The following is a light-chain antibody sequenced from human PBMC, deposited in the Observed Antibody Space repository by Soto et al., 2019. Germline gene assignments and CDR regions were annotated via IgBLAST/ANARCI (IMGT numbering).Light chain of an antibody. J-gene: IGLJ1*01. CDR1: SSDVGGYNY. CDR3: SSYTSSSTYV. CDR2: EVS. Sequence: QSALTQPASVSWSPGQSITISCTGTSSDVGGYNYVSWYQQHPGKAPKLMIYEVSNRPSGVSNRFSGSKSGSTASLTISGLQAEDEADYYCSSYTSSSTYVFGTGTKVTVL. V-gene: IGLV2-14*01.